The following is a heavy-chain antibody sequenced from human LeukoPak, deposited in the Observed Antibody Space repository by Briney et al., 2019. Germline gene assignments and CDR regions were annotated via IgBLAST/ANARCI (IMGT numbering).Heavy chain of an antibody. Sequence: GGSLRLSCAASGFTFSTYAMSWVRQAPGKGLEWVSSVSGGGGNTHYADSVKGRFTISRDNSKNTLSLQVNGLRPEDTAVYYCAKSGLSRFDYWGQGTLVTVSS. D-gene: IGHD4/OR15-4a*01. CDR2: VSGGGGNT. V-gene: IGHV3-23*01. CDR3: AKSGLSRFDY. CDR1: GFTFSTYA. J-gene: IGHJ4*02.